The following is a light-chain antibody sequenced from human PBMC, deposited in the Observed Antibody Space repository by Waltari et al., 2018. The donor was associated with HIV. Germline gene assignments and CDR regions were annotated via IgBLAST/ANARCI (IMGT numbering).Light chain of an antibody. CDR1: QSISNSF. J-gene: IGKJ1*01. Sequence: VLTQSPGTLSLSPGERVTLSCGASQSISNSFVWYQQKPGQAPRLLVYDASIRATGIPDRFSGSGSGTYSTLTITRLEPEDLALYFCLQYARSPRTFGQGTKVKIK. V-gene: IGKV3-20*01. CDR2: DAS. CDR3: LQYARSPRT.